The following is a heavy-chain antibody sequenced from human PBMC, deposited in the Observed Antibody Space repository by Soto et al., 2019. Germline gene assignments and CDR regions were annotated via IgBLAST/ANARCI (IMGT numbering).Heavy chain of an antibody. V-gene: IGHV4-30-4*01. D-gene: IGHD2-8*01. CDR2: IYYSGST. CDR1: GGSISSGDYY. J-gene: IGHJ5*02. CDR3: ARDSGCTNGVCYTGWFDP. Sequence: SETLSLTCTVSGGSISSGDYYWSWIRQPPGKGLEWIGYIYYSGSTYYNPSLKSRVTISVDTSKNQFSLKLSSVTAADTAVYYCARDSGCTNGVCYTGWFDPWGQGTLVTGSS.